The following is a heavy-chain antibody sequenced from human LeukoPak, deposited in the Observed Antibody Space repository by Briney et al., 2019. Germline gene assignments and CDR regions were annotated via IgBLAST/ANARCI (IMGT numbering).Heavy chain of an antibody. J-gene: IGHJ4*02. V-gene: IGHV1-46*01. CDR1: GYSFTSYH. CDR2: LKSSGDTT. Sequence: ASVKVSCKPSGYSFTSYHMHWLRQAPGQGLEWVGILKSSGDTTVYAQKFQGRVTVTRDTSTSTVYMELCSLSSVDTAVYYCAREDPHTYNFDFWGPGTLVTVSS. D-gene: IGHD1-1*01. CDR3: AREDPHTYNFDF.